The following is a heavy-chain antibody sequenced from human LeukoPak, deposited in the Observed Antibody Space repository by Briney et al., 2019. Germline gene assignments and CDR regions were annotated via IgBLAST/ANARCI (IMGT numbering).Heavy chain of an antibody. J-gene: IGHJ4*02. CDR1: GGSFSGYY. CDR3: ARKGDTAHFDY. D-gene: IGHD5-18*01. CDR2: INHSGST. Sequence: SETLSLTCAVYGGSFSGYYWSWNRQPPGKGLEWIGEINHSGSTNYNPSLKSRVTISVDTSKNQFSLKLSSVTAADTAVYYCARKGDTAHFDYWGQGTLVTVSS. V-gene: IGHV4-34*01.